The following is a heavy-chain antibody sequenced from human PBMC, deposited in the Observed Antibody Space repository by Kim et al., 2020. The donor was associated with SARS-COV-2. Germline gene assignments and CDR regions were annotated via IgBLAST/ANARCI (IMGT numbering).Heavy chain of an antibody. V-gene: IGHV3-23*01. CDR3: AKVRLITFGGVNPYYFDY. D-gene: IGHD3-16*01. J-gene: IGHJ4*02. CDR2: ISGSGGST. Sequence: GGSLRLSCAASGFTFSSYAMSWVRQAPGKGLEWVSAISGSGGSTYYADSVKGLFTISRDNSKNTLYLQMTSLRAEDTAVYYCAKVRLITFGGVNPYYFDYWGQGTLVTVSS. CDR1: GFTFSSYA.